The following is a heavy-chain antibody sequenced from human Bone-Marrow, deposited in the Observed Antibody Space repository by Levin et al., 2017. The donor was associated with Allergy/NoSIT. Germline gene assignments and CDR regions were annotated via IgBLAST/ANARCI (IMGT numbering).Heavy chain of an antibody. CDR1: GFPFTNAW. CDR2: IKSKGSGGTV. CDR3: TKLYHTQHLVSDY. Sequence: GGSLRLSCAASGFPFTNAWMTWVRQAPGKGLEWVGLIKSKGSGGTVDFAAPVRGRFTISRDDSKEMVYLQMNSLKTEDTAVYFCTKLYHTQHLVSDYWGQGTLVTVSS. J-gene: IGHJ4*02. D-gene: IGHD6-6*01. V-gene: IGHV3-15*07.